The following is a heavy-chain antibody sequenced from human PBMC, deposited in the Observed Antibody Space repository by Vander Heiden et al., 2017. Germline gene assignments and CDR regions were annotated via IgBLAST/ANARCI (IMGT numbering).Heavy chain of an antibody. V-gene: IGHV1-46*01. D-gene: IGHD2-21*02. CDR2: INPSGGST. CDR1: GYTFTSYY. Sequence: QVQLVQSGAEVKKPGASVKVSCKASGYTFTSYYTHWVRQAPGQGLEWMGIINPSGGSTSYAQKFQCRVTMTRDTSTSTVYMELSSLRSEDTAVYYCARGSSRVGDPIPEYFDYWGQGTMVTVSS. J-gene: IGHJ4*02. CDR3: ARGSSRVGDPIPEYFDY.